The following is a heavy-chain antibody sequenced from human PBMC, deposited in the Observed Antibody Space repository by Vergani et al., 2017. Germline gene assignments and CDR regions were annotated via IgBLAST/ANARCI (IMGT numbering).Heavy chain of an antibody. J-gene: IGHJ4*02. D-gene: IGHD3-22*01. CDR2: IYYSGST. CDR1: GGSISSGGYY. CDR3: ARGTNYYDSSGYPLPFDY. V-gene: IGHV4-31*03. Sequence: QVQLQESGPGLVKPSQTLSLTCTVSGGSISSGGYYWSWIRQHPGKGLEWIGYIYYSGSTYYNPSLKSRVTISVDTSKNQFSLKLSSVTAADTAVYYCARGTNYYDSSGYPLPFDYWGQGTLVTVSS.